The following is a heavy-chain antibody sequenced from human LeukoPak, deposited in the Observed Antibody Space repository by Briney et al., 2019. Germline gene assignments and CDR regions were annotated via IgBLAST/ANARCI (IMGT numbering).Heavy chain of an antibody. J-gene: IGHJ4*02. Sequence: GGSLRLSCAASGFSFDNYAMSWVRQAPGKGLEWVSSIFPSGGEIHYADSVRGRFTISRDNSKSTLSLQMNSLRAEDTAIYYCATYRQVLLPFESWGQGTLVTVSS. CDR3: ATYRQVLLPFES. CDR2: IFPSGGEI. V-gene: IGHV3-23*01. D-gene: IGHD2-8*02. CDR1: GFSFDNYA.